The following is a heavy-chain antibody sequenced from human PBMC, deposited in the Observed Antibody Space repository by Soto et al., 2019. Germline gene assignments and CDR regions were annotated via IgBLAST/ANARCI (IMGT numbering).Heavy chain of an antibody. J-gene: IGHJ4*02. Sequence: EVQLLESGGGLVQPGGSLRLSCAASGFTFSSYAMSWVRQAPGKGLEWVSAISGSGGSTYYADSVKGRFTISRDNSXNXLXXQMTRPRAEDTAVYYCATDLWVGVVVVPAATTLDFWGQGPLVTVS. CDR1: GFTFSSYA. D-gene: IGHD2-2*01. CDR3: ATDLWVGVVVVPAATTLDF. V-gene: IGHV3-23*01. CDR2: ISGSGGST.